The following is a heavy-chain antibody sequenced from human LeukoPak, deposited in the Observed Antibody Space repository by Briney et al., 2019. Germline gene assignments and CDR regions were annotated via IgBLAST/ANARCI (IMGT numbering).Heavy chain of an antibody. CDR3: AKGRGYCSGGSCYSYFDY. Sequence: GRSLRLSCAASGFTFSSYAMHWVRQAPGKGLEWVAVISYDGSNKYYADSVKGRFTISRDNSKNTLYLQMNSLRAEDTAVYYCAKGRGYCSGGSCYSYFDYWGQGTLVTVSS. V-gene: IGHV3-30-3*01. J-gene: IGHJ4*02. D-gene: IGHD2-15*01. CDR2: ISYDGSNK. CDR1: GFTFSSYA.